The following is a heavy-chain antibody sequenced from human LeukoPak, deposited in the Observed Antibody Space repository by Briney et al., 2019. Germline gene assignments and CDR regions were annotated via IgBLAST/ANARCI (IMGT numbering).Heavy chain of an antibody. CDR3: ARAQVRSSGWSLLSSAFDI. CDR2: IKEDGSEK. V-gene: IGHV3-7*04. D-gene: IGHD6-19*01. Sequence: GGSLRLSCAASGFTLSTYWMNWVRQAPGKGLEWVANIKEDGSEKYYVDSVKGRFTISRDNAKNSLYLEMNSLRAEDTAVYYRARAQVRSSGWSLLSSAFDIWGQGTMVTVSS. CDR1: GFTLSTYW. J-gene: IGHJ3*02.